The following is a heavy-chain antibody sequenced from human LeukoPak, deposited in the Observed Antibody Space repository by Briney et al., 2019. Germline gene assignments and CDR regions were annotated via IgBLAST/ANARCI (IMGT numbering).Heavy chain of an antibody. CDR3: ARGNGDYAIHPDY. Sequence: GGSLRLSCAASGFTFSSYAMTWVHQAPGKGLEWVSAISGSGSNTYYADSVKGRFTISRDNSKNTLYLQMNSLRADDTAVYYCARGNGDYAIHPDYWGQGTLVTVSS. CDR1: GFTFSSYA. D-gene: IGHD4-17*01. J-gene: IGHJ4*02. CDR2: ISGSGSNT. V-gene: IGHV3-23*01.